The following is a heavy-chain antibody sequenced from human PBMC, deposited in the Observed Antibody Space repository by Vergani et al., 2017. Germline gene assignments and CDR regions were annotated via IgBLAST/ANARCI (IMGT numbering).Heavy chain of an antibody. D-gene: IGHD6-19*01. Sequence: VQLVESGGGVVQPGGSLRLSCAASGFTFSSYAMSWVRQAPGKGLEWVSAISGSGGSTYYADSVKGRFTISRDNSKNTLYLQMNSLRAEDTAVYYCAKVDSSGWYAPYYGMDVWGQGTTVTVSS. V-gene: IGHV3-23*04. CDR2: ISGSGGST. CDR1: GFTFSSYA. CDR3: AKVDSSGWYAPYYGMDV. J-gene: IGHJ6*02.